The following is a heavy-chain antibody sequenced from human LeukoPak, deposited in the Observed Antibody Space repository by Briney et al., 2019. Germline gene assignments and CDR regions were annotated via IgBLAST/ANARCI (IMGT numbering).Heavy chain of an antibody. CDR3: AKDLQLGGFDY. Sequence: GGSLRLSCATSGFTFSSYGMHWVRQAPGKGLEWVAVISYDGSNKYYADSVKGRFTISRDNSKNTLYLQMNSLRAEDTAVYYCAKDLQLGGFDYWGQGTLVTVSS. D-gene: IGHD3-10*01. J-gene: IGHJ4*02. CDR2: ISYDGSNK. V-gene: IGHV3-30*18. CDR1: GFTFSSYG.